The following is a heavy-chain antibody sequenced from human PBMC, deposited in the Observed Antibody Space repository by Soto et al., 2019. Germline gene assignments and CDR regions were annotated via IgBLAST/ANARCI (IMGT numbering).Heavy chain of an antibody. CDR2: ISGSGGST. D-gene: IGHD2-2*01. CDR3: AKDPSNIVVVPAAFDY. V-gene: IGHV3-23*01. J-gene: IGHJ4*02. Sequence: GGSLRLSCAASGFTFSSYAMSWVRQAPGKGLEWVSAISGSGGSTYYADSVKGRFNISRDNSKNTLYLQMNSLRAEDTAVYYCAKDPSNIVVVPAAFDYWGQGTLVTVSS. CDR1: GFTFSSYA.